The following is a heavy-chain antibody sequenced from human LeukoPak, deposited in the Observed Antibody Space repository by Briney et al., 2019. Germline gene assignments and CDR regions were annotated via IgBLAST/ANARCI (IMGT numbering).Heavy chain of an antibody. CDR3: ARETRGYYYDSSGYYLAAFDI. J-gene: IGHJ3*02. CDR2: IYYSGST. Sequence: SETLSLTCTVSGGSISSSSYYWGWIRQPPGKGLEWIGSIYYSGSTNYNPSLKSRVTISVDTSKNQFSLKLSSVTAADTAVYYCARETRGYYYDSSGYYLAAFDIWGQGTMVTVSS. CDR1: GGSISSSSYY. V-gene: IGHV4-39*07. D-gene: IGHD3-22*01.